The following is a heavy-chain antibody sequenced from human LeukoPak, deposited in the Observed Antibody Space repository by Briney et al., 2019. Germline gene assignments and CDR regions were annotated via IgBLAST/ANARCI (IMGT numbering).Heavy chain of an antibody. CDR1: GGTFSSYA. J-gene: IGHJ6*02. D-gene: IGHD1-1*01. V-gene: IGHV1-69*04. CDR3: ASGRVAGTYYYYGMDV. CDR2: IIPILGIA. Sequence: SVTVSCKASGGTFSSYAISWVRQAPGQGLEWMGRIIPILGIANYAQKFQGRVTITADKSTSTAYMELSSLRSEDTAVYYCASGRVAGTYYYYGMDVWGQGTTVTVSS.